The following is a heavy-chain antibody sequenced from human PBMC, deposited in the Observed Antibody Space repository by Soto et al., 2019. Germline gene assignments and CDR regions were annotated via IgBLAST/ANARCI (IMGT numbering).Heavy chain of an antibody. J-gene: IGHJ4*02. CDR2: ISYDGSNK. D-gene: IGHD3-22*01. Sequence: PGGSLRLSCAASGFTFSSYGMHWVRQAPGKGLEWVAVISYDGSNKYYADSVKGRFTISRDNSKNTLYLQMNSLRAEDTAVYYCAKDRSYYYDSKTMDYWGQGTLVTVSS. V-gene: IGHV3-30*18. CDR3: AKDRSYYYDSKTMDY. CDR1: GFTFSSYG.